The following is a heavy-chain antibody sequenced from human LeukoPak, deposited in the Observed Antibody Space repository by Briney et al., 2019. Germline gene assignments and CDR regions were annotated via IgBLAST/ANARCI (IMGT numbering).Heavy chain of an antibody. V-gene: IGHV3-23*01. CDR1: GFTFSSYA. J-gene: IGHJ1*01. CDR2: ISGSGGST. D-gene: IGHD3-22*01. Sequence: PGRSLRLSCAASGFTFSSYAMSWVRQAPGKGLEWVSAISGSGGSTYYADSVKGRFTISRDNSKNTLYLQMNSLRAEDTAVYYCAKGDYYDSSGYYYPEYFQHWGQGTLVTVSS. CDR3: AKGDYYDSSGYYYPEYFQH.